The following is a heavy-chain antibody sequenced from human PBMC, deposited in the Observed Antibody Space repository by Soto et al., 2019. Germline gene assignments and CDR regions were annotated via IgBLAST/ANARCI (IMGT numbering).Heavy chain of an antibody. CDR1: GYTFTSHD. Sequence: APLKVSCKASGYTFTSHDINWMRQATGQGLEWMGWMNPNSGHTNYAQKFQGRVTMTRDTSISTAYMELTNLRSEDTAIYYCASDMSTTWGQGTLVTVSS. J-gene: IGHJ5*02. CDR2: MNPNSGHT. V-gene: IGHV1-8*01. D-gene: IGHD3-16*01. CDR3: ASDMSTT.